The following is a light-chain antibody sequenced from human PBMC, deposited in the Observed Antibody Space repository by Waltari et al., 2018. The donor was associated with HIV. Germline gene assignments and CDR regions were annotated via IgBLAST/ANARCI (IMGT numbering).Light chain of an antibody. J-gene: IGKJ1*01. V-gene: IGKV1-5*03. CDR2: KAS. Sequence: DIQMNQSPSTLSASVGDRVTITCRASQSIGSWLAWYQQKSGKAPKLLLYKASSLERGVPSRFSGSGSGTEFTLTISSLQPDDLATYYCQQYKSYFAWTFGQGTKVEIK. CDR1: QSIGSW. CDR3: QQYKSYFAWT.